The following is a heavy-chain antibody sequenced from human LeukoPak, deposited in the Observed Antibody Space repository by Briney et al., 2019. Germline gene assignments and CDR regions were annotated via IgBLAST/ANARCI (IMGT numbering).Heavy chain of an antibody. CDR2: ISSSSSYI. Sequence: GGSLRLSCAASGFTFSSYSMNWVRQAPGKGLEWVSSISSSSSYIYYADSVKGRFTISRDNAKNSLYLQMNSLRAEDTAVYYCARAQFEWLVRSGPDYWGQGTLVTVSS. D-gene: IGHD6-19*01. CDR3: ARAQFEWLVRSGPDY. CDR1: GFTFSSYS. J-gene: IGHJ4*02. V-gene: IGHV3-21*04.